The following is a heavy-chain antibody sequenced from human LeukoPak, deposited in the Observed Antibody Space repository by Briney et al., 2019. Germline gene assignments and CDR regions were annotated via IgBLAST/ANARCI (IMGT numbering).Heavy chain of an antibody. CDR1: GFTFSSYW. CDR2: INSDGSST. J-gene: IGHJ6*03. D-gene: IGHD4-17*01. Sequence: GGSLRLSCAASGFTFSSYWMHWVRQAPGKGLVWVSRINSDGSSTSYADSVKGRFTISRDNAKNTLYLQMNSLRAGDTAVYYCARVAGDYDYYYYYYYMDVWGKGTTVTVSS. CDR3: ARVAGDYDYYYYYYYMDV. V-gene: IGHV3-74*01.